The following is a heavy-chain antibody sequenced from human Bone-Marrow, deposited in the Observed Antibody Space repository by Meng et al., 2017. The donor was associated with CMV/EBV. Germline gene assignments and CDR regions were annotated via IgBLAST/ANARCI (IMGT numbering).Heavy chain of an antibody. D-gene: IGHD3-10*01. CDR1: GFTFSSYA. CDR2: ISGSGGST. CDR3: AKDNADNTIRWGY. Sequence: GESLKISCAASGFTFSSYAMHWVRQAPGKGLEWVSAISGSGGSTYYADSVKGRFTISRDNSKNTLYLQMNSLRAEDTAVYYCAKDNADNTIRWGYWGQGTLVTVSS. J-gene: IGHJ4*02. V-gene: IGHV3-23*01.